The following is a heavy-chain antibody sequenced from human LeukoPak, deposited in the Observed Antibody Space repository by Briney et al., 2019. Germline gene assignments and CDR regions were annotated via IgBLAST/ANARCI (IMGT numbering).Heavy chain of an antibody. CDR3: VKGIVVVTARAFDY. V-gene: IGHV3-64D*06. Sequence: GGSLRLSCAASGFTFSSYAMHWVRQAPGKGLEYVSAISSNGGSTYYADSVKGRFTISRDNSKNTLYLQMSSLRPEDTAVYYCVKGIVVVTARAFDYWGQGTLVTVSS. CDR2: ISSNGGST. J-gene: IGHJ4*02. CDR1: GFTFSSYA. D-gene: IGHD2-21*02.